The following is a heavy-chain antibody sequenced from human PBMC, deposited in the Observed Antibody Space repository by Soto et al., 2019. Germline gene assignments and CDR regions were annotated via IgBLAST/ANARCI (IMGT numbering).Heavy chain of an antibody. V-gene: IGHV4-39*01. CDR2: IYYSGST. J-gene: IGHJ4*02. CDR1: GGSITSSSYY. Sequence: SETLSLTCTVSGGSITSSSYYWGWIRQPPGKGLEWIGNIYYSGSTYYNPSRKSRVTISVDTSKNQFSLKLSSVTAADTAVYYCLPGSSWKDFDYWGQGTLVT. D-gene: IGHD2-2*01. CDR3: LPGSSWKDFDY.